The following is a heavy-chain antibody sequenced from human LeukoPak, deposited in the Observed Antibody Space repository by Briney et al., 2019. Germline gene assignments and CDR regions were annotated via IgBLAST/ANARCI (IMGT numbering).Heavy chain of an antibody. CDR3: AKGSSGYFVDL. V-gene: IGHV3-23*01. Sequence: PGGSLRLSCAASGFIFNNYGLIWFRQAPGKGLEWVSAISNDGGGTNYADFVKGRFTISRDNSKNTLFLQMNSLRAEDTALYCCAKGSSGYFVDLWGQGTLVTVSS. J-gene: IGHJ5*02. D-gene: IGHD3-22*01. CDR2: ISNDGGGT. CDR1: GFIFNNYG.